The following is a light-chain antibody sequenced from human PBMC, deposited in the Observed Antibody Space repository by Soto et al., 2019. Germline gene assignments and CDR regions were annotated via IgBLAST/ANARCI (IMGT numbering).Light chain of an antibody. Sequence: ETVMTQSPATLSVSPGERVTLSCRASQSVNNYLAWYQQKPGQAPRLLVYGASTRDTGVPARFSGSGSGTDFPLTISSLQSEDFALYFCQQCNDWPLFTFGQGTRLEI. CDR1: QSVNNY. V-gene: IGKV3-15*01. J-gene: IGKJ5*01. CDR3: QQCNDWPLFT. CDR2: GAS.